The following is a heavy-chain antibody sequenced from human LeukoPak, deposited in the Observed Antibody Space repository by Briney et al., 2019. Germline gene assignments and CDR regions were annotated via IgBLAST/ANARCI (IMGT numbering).Heavy chain of an antibody. CDR1: GGTFSSYT. D-gene: IGHD3-16*01. CDR2: IIPILGIA. CDR3: ARDTERGSGAFDI. V-gene: IGHV1-69*04. Sequence: GSSVKVSCKASGGTFSSYTISWVRQAPGQGLEWMGRIIPILGIANYAQKFQGRVTITADKSTGTAYMELSSLRSEDTAVYYCARDTERGSGAFDIWGQGTMVTVSS. J-gene: IGHJ3*02.